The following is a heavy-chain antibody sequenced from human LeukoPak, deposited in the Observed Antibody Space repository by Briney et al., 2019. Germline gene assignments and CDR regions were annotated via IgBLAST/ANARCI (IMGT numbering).Heavy chain of an antibody. CDR2: IGTYNGNT. J-gene: IGHJ4*02. CDR3: ARGRLKRVPFTKVAGALDY. V-gene: IGHV1-18*01. D-gene: IGHD6-19*01. Sequence: GASVKVSCKASGYTFRNYGITWVRQAPGQGLEWMGWIGTYNGNTDYAQKFQGRVIMTADTSTTTAHMELRSLRSDDTAVCYCARGRLKRVPFTKVAGALDYWGQGTRVTVSS. CDR1: GYTFRNYG.